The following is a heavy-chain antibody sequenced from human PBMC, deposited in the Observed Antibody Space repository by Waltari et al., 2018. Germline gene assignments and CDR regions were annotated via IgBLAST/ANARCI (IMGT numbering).Heavy chain of an antibody. D-gene: IGHD2-21*01. Sequence: QVQLVQSGAEVKKPGASVKVSCKASGYISTSSYMHWVRQAPRQGLEWMGIINPGGGSTIYAQKFQGRVTMTRDTSTSTVYMELSSLRSEDTAVYYCARDTGALWMDVWGQGTTVTVSS. CDR3: ARDTGALWMDV. J-gene: IGHJ6*02. CDR2: INPGGGST. CDR1: GYISTSSY. V-gene: IGHV1-46*01.